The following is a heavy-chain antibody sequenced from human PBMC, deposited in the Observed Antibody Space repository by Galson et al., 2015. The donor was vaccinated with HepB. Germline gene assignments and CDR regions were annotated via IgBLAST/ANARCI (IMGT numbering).Heavy chain of an antibody. J-gene: IGHJ4*02. CDR2: IIPIFGTA. CDR3: ARDVVVAAPRAIDY. Sequence: SVKVSCKASGGTFSSYAISWVRQAPGQGLEWMGGIIPIFGTANYAQKFQGRVTITADESTSTAYMELSSLRSEDTAVYYCARDVVVAAPRAIDYWGQGTLVTVSS. V-gene: IGHV1-69*13. CDR1: GGTFSSYA. D-gene: IGHD2-15*01.